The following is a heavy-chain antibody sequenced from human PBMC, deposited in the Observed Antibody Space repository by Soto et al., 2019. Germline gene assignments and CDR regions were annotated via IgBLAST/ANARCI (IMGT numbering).Heavy chain of an antibody. D-gene: IGHD3-3*01. CDR3: ARSSKTYYDFWSGYYGSGYYGMDV. J-gene: IGHJ6*02. CDR1: GGSISSYY. V-gene: IGHV4-59*01. CDR2: IYYSGST. Sequence: SETLSLTCTVSGGSISSYYWIWIRQPPGKGLEWIGYIYYSGSTNYNPSLKSRVTISVDTSKNQFSLKLSSVTAADTAVYYCARSSKTYYDFWSGYYGSGYYGMDVWGQGTTVTVSS.